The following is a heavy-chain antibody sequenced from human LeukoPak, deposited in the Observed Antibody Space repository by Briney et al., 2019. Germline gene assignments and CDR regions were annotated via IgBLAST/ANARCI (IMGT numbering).Heavy chain of an antibody. CDR2: ISYDGSKK. V-gene: IGHV3-30*03. Sequence: PGRSLRLSCAASGFTFSSYGMHWVRQAPGKGLEWVAVISYDGSKKYYADSVQGQFTISRDNSKNTLYLQMNSLRAEDTAVYYCARVGYSSSWPVTAPWGQGTLVTVSS. D-gene: IGHD6-13*01. CDR3: ARVGYSSSWPVTAP. J-gene: IGHJ5*02. CDR1: GFTFSSYG.